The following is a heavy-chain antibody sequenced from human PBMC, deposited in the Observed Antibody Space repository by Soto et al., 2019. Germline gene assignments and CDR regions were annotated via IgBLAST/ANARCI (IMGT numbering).Heavy chain of an antibody. CDR2: IRSKANRYAT. CDR1: GFTFSGSA. J-gene: IGHJ4*02. Sequence: EVQLVESGGDLVQPGGSLKLSCAASGFTFSGSAMHWVRQASGKGLEWVGRIRSKANRYATAYAASVEGRFTISRDDSTNTAYLQMNSLTSEDTAVYYCTRLPSCSTTSCPIDYWGQGTLVTVSS. V-gene: IGHV3-73*02. D-gene: IGHD2-2*01. CDR3: TRLPSCSTTSCPIDY.